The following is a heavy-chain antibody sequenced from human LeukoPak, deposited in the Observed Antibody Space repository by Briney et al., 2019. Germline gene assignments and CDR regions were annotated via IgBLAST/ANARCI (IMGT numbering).Heavy chain of an antibody. CDR3: ARRAGAYSHPYDY. V-gene: IGHV3-23*01. CDR1: GFTFSSSA. D-gene: IGHD4/OR15-4a*01. CDR2: ISGSGSGGST. J-gene: IGHJ4*02. Sequence: GGSLRLSCAASGFTFSSSAMSWVRQAPGKGLEWVSSISGSGSGGSTYYADSVKGRFTISRDNSKNTLYLQMNSLRAEDTAVYYCARRAGAYSHPYDYWGQGTLVTASS.